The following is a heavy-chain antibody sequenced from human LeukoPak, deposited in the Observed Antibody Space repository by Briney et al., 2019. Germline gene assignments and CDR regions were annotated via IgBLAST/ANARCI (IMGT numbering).Heavy chain of an antibody. J-gene: IGHJ4*02. V-gene: IGHV3-30*02. CDR2: IRYDGSNK. Sequence: GGSLRLSCAASGFTFSSYGMHWVRQAPGKGLEWVAFIRYDGSNKYYADSVKGRFTISRDNSKNTLYLQMNSLRAEDTAVYYCAKWGGAGSTSPFDYWGQGTLVTVSS. D-gene: IGHD2-2*01. CDR3: AKWGGAGSTSPFDY. CDR1: GFTFSSYG.